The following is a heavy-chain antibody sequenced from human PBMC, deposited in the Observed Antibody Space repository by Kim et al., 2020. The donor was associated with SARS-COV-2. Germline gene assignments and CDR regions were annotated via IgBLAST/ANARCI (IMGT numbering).Heavy chain of an antibody. V-gene: IGHV3-43*01. CDR3: AKGGSGSWRRDYYYYYMDV. J-gene: IGHJ6*03. D-gene: IGHD6-13*01. Sequence: GRFTISRDNSKNSLYLQMNSLRTEDTALYYCAKGGSGSWRRDYYYYYMDVWGKGTTVTVSS.